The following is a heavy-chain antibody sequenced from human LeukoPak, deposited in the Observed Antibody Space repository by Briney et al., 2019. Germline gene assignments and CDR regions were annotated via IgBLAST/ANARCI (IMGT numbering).Heavy chain of an antibody. D-gene: IGHD3-10*01. Sequence: ASVKVSCKGSGYTFTSYDINWVRQATGQGLEWMGWMNPNSGNTGYAQKFQGRVTMTRNTSISTAYMELSSLRSEDTAVYYCARAPGSYYYYGMDVWGQGTTVTVSS. V-gene: IGHV1-8*01. CDR2: MNPNSGNT. CDR3: ARAPGSYYYYGMDV. CDR1: GYTFTSYD. J-gene: IGHJ6*02.